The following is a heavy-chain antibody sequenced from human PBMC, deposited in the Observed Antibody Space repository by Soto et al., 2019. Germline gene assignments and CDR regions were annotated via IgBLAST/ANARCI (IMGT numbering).Heavy chain of an antibody. J-gene: IGHJ4*02. CDR2: IKQDGSEK. D-gene: IGHD3-22*01. Sequence: GGSLRLSCAASGFTFSSYWMSWVRQAPGKGLEWVANIKQDGSEKYYVDSVKGRFTISRDNAKNSPYLQMNSLRAEDTAVYYCARGPYYYDSSGYPPIDYWGQGTLVTVSS. CDR3: ARGPYYYDSSGYPPIDY. V-gene: IGHV3-7*04. CDR1: GFTFSSYW.